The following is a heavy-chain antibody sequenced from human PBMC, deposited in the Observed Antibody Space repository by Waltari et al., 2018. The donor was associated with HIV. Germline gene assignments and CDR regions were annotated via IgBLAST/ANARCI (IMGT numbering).Heavy chain of an antibody. CDR3: TRVWLGYNSYYGMDV. Sequence: EVQLVESGGGLVQPGRSLRLSCTTSGFTFGDFAISWVRQAPGKGLEWVGFISSKAYAGTTEYAASVKGRFTISRDDSKSIAYLQMNSLKTEDTAAYYCTRVWLGYNSYYGMDVWGQGTTVTVSS. J-gene: IGHJ6*02. D-gene: IGHD5-12*01. V-gene: IGHV3-49*04. CDR2: ISSKAYAGTT. CDR1: GFTFGDFA.